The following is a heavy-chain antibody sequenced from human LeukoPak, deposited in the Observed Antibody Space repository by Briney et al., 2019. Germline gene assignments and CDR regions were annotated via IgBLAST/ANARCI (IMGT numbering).Heavy chain of an antibody. D-gene: IGHD6-19*01. CDR3: ARYQGSGWYYYYYYMDV. CDR2: IYTSGST. CDR1: GRSISSYY. J-gene: IGHJ6*03. Sequence: SETLSLTCTVSGRSISSYYWSWIRQPAGKGLEWIGRIYTSGSTNYNPSLKSRVTMSVDTSKNQFSLKLSSVIAADTAVYYCARYQGSGWYYYYYYMDVWGKGTTVTISS. V-gene: IGHV4-4*07.